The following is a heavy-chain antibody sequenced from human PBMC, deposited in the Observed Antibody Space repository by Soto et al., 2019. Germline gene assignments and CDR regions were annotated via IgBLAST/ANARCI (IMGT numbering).Heavy chain of an antibody. D-gene: IGHD6-13*01. CDR2: MNPINGAT. CDR1: GYDFTAYD. V-gene: IGHV1-8*02. Sequence: ASVKVSCKASGYDFTAYDINWVRQASGQGLEWMGWMNPINGATGTARRFQGRVSLSRNTATGTAYLELTSLRSDDTAVYYCGRGPSPRAPAGGTPYYYAMDVWGQGTTVTVSS. CDR3: GRGPSPRAPAGGTPYYYAMDV. J-gene: IGHJ6*02.